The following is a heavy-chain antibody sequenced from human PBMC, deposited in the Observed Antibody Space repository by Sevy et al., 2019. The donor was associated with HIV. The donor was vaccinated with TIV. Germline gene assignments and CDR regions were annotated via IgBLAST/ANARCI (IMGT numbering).Heavy chain of an antibody. V-gene: IGHV1-46*01. CDR2: INPSDGGT. D-gene: IGHD1-1*01. Sequence: ASVKVSCKASGYSITRYYMHWVRQAPGQRLEWMGIINPSDGGTTSAQKFQGRVTMTTNTSTSTDYMELSSLRCEDTAVCYCASYTTGSRGDYWGQGTLVTVSS. CDR3: ASYTTGSRGDY. J-gene: IGHJ4*02. CDR1: GYSITRYY.